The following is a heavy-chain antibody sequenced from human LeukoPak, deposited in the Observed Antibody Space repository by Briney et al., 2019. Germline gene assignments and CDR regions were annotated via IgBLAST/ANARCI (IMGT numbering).Heavy chain of an antibody. CDR3: ARNRGGGSGDSDY. J-gene: IGHJ4*02. Sequence: GGSLRLSCAASGFTFSGSWMDWVRQAPGKGLEWVAIIKTDGTDKYYVDSVKGRFTVSKDNAKNLLYLQMNSLRAEDTAMYYCARNRGGGSGDSDYWGQGTLVTVSS. CDR1: GFTFSGSW. V-gene: IGHV3-7*05. D-gene: IGHD3-22*01. CDR2: IKTDGTDK.